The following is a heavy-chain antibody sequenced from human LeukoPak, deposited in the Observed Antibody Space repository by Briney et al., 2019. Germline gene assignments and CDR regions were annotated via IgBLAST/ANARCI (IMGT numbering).Heavy chain of an antibody. CDR1: GFTFSSYG. D-gene: IGHD5-12*01. Sequence: GGSLRLSCAASGFTFSSYGMHWVRQAPGKGLEWVAVISYDGSNKYYADSVKGRFTISRDNSKNTLYLQMNSLRAEDTAVYYCARGGVATITELFDYWGQGTLVTVSS. CDR2: ISYDGSNK. J-gene: IGHJ4*02. CDR3: ARGGVATITELFDY. V-gene: IGHV3-30*19.